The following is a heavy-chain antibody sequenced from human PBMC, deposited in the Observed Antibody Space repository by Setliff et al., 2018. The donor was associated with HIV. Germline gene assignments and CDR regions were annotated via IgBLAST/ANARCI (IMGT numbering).Heavy chain of an antibody. CDR3: ARDLGSITLFGVVIQGAFDI. Sequence: GASVKVSCKASGYTFTQYYIHWVRQAPGQGLEWMGIINPSGGSTGYAQKFQGRVTVTSDTSTSTLHMALSSLRSDDTAVYYCARDLGSITLFGVVIQGAFDIWGQGTMVTVSS. CDR1: GYTFTQYY. D-gene: IGHD3-3*01. J-gene: IGHJ3*02. CDR2: INPSGGST. V-gene: IGHV1-46*01.